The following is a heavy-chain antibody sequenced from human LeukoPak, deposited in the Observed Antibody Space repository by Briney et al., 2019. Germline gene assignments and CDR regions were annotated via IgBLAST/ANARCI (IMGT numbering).Heavy chain of an antibody. Sequence: SETLSLTCAVYGGSFSGYHWNWIRQAPGKGLEWIGEINHNGNTNYNPSLKGRVTISVDTSKNQFSLKLNSVTAADTAVYYCTRRSYDSGSYYDEWYFDYWGQGTLVTVSS. CDR2: INHNGNT. J-gene: IGHJ4*02. CDR1: GGSFSGYH. V-gene: IGHV4-34*01. D-gene: IGHD3-10*01. CDR3: TRRSYDSGSYYDEWYFDY.